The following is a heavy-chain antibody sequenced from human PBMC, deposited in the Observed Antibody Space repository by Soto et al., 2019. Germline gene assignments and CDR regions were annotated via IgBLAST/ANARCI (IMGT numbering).Heavy chain of an antibody. CDR3: APQGVGATSFDS. Sequence: QVQLVESGGGVVQPGRSLRLSYAASGFTFSSYGMHWVRQAPGKGLEWVAVIWYDGSNKYYADSVKGRFTISRDNSKNTLYLQMNSLRAEDTAVYYCAPQGVGATSFDSWGQGTLVTVSS. D-gene: IGHD1-26*01. J-gene: IGHJ4*02. V-gene: IGHV3-33*01. CDR1: GFTFSSYG. CDR2: IWYDGSNK.